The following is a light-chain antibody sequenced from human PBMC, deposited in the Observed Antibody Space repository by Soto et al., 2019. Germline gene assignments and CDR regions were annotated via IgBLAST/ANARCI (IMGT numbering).Light chain of an antibody. CDR3: QQYAKWPLT. V-gene: IGKV3-15*01. CDR2: RAS. CDR1: QSVGIN. Sequence: EVVMTQSPATLSVSPGERTSLSCRASQSVGINLGWYQQKPGQAPRLLIYRASTRATGIPARFSGSGSGTEFTLTISSLQSEDIAVYYCQQYAKWPLTFGGGTKVEIK. J-gene: IGKJ4*01.